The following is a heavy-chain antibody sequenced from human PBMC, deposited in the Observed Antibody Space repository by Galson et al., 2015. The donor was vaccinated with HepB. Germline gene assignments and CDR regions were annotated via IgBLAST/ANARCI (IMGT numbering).Heavy chain of an antibody. Sequence: SLRLSCAASGFTFNNYVMSWVRQAPGKGLEWVSDVSNSGGGTHYADSVKSRFTISRDNSKNTMYLQMNSLRDEDTAVYYCARVLGSSWSPFDYWGQGIPVTVSS. CDR2: VSNSGGGT. CDR1: GFTFNNYV. J-gene: IGHJ4*02. D-gene: IGHD6-13*01. CDR3: ARVLGSSWSPFDY. V-gene: IGHV3-23*01.